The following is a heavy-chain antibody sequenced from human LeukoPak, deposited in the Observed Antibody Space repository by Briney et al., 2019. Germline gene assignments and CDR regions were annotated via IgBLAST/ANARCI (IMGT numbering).Heavy chain of an antibody. Sequence: SVKVSCKASGGTFSSYAISWVRQAPGQGLEWMGGIIPIFGTTNYAQRFQGRVTITADESTSTAYMELSSLRSEDTAVYYCARDRVEDIVVVPWAHYYMDVWGKGTTVTVSS. V-gene: IGHV1-69*13. J-gene: IGHJ6*03. CDR1: GGTFSSYA. CDR3: ARDRVEDIVVVPWAHYYMDV. CDR2: IIPIFGTT. D-gene: IGHD2-15*01.